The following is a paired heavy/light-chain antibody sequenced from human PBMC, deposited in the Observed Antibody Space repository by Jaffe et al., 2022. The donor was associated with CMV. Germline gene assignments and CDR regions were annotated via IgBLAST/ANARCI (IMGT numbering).Heavy chain of an antibody. CDR1: GFTFSNYD. CDR3: ARGYGSGNYYA. V-gene: IGHV3-21*01. J-gene: IGHJ4*02. Sequence: EVQLVESGGGLVKPGESLRLSCAASGFTFSNYDMTWVRQTPGKGLEWVSSIETNPTSTSYAASVKGRFTISRDNAKNSLYLHMDSLRDDDTAVYYCARGYGSGNYYAWGRGTLVTVSS. D-gene: IGHD3-10*01. CDR2: IETNPTST.
Light chain of an antibody. Sequence: DIVMTQSPLSVAVTLGQPASISCRSSQSHARSDGNTYLSWLQQRPGQPPRLLIYKVSNRFSGVPDRFSGSGAGTDFTLKISRVEAEDVGVYYCAQITQLPFTFGQGTKLEIK. CDR2: KVS. CDR3: AQITQLPFT. CDR1: QSHARSDGNTY. J-gene: IGKJ2*01. V-gene: IGKV2-24*01.